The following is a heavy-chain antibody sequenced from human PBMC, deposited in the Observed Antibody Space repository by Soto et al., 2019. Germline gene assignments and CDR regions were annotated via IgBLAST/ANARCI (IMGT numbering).Heavy chain of an antibody. J-gene: IGHJ1*01. CDR3: VGTGTTDDF. Sequence: VQLQVSGPGLVKPSQTLSLTCTVSGASVNTGDHYWSYIRQPPGKGLEWLGYIFYSGDTYYNPSLKSRATISLNTSRNQFSPTLTSVTDADTAVYYCVGTGTTDDFWGQGTLVTVSS. V-gene: IGHV4-30-4*01. D-gene: IGHD1-7*01. CDR2: IFYSGDT. CDR1: GASVNTGDHY.